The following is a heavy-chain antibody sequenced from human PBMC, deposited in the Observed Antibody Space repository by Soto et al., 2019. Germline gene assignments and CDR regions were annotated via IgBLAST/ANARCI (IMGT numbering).Heavy chain of an antibody. CDR3: ARHQYYYDSSGYWDPYYFDY. CDR2: IYPGDSDT. CDR1: GYSFTSYW. V-gene: IGHV5-51*01. D-gene: IGHD3-22*01. Sequence: GESLKISCKGSGYSFTSYWIGWVRQMPGKGLEWMGIIYPGDSDTRYSPSFQGQVTISADKSISTAYPQWSSLKASDTAMYYCARHQYYYDSSGYWDPYYFDYWGQGTLVTVSS. J-gene: IGHJ4*02.